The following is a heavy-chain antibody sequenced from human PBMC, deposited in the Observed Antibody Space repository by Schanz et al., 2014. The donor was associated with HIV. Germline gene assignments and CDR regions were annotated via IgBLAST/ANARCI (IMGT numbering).Heavy chain of an antibody. CDR2: ISPYNGNT. CDR1: GYVFPDYG. CDR3: ARPYCSSTGCYHYYGMDV. Sequence: QVQLIQSGPEVKQPGASVKVSCEASGYVFPDYGISWVRQAPGQGLEWMGWISPYNGNTNYVEKFQGRVTMTTDTSTFTAYMELRNLRSDDAAVYYCARPYCSSTGCYHYYGMDVWGQGTTVTVSS. J-gene: IGHJ6*02. D-gene: IGHD2-2*01. V-gene: IGHV1-18*01.